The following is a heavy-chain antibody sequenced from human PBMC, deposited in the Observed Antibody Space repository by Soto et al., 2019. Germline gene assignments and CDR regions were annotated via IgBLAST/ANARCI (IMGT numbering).Heavy chain of an antibody. D-gene: IGHD3-10*01. V-gene: IGHV4-30-4*01. CDR1: GGSISSGDYY. CDR3: ARDGSGSYSDYYYYGMDV. Sequence: SETLSLTCTVSGGSISSGDYYWSWIRQPPGKGLEWIGYIYYSGSTYYNPSLESRVTISVDTSKNQFSLKLSSVTAADTAVYYCARDGSGSYSDYYYYGMDVWGQGTTVTVSS. CDR2: IYYSGST. J-gene: IGHJ6*02.